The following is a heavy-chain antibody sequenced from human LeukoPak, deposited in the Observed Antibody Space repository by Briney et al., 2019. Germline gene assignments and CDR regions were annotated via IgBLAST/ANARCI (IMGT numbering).Heavy chain of an antibody. CDR2: INPNSGGT. V-gene: IGHV1-2*02. CDR3: ARVKNDSRAFDI. Sequence: ASVRVSCKASGYTFTGYYMHWVRQAPGQGLEWMGWINPNSGGTNYAQKFQGRVTMTRDTSISTAYMELSRLRSDDTAVYYCARVKNDSRAFDIWGQGTMVTVSS. D-gene: IGHD2-21*02. J-gene: IGHJ3*02. CDR1: GYTFTGYY.